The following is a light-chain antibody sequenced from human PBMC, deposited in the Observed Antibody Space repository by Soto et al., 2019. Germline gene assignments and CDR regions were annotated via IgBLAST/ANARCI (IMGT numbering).Light chain of an antibody. V-gene: IGLV2-14*01. J-gene: IGLJ1*01. Sequence: QSALTQPASVSGSPGQSVAISCTGTSSDVGAYNYISWYQQHPGKAPKLLLSEVSNRPSGVSDRFSGSKTGNTASLTISGLQAEDEADYYCCSLTTSFTDVFGTGTKLTGL. CDR3: CSLTTSFTDV. CDR2: EVS. CDR1: SSDVGAYNY.